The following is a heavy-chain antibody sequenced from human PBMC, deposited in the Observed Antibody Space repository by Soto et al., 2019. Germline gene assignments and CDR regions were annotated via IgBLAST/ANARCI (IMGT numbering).Heavy chain of an antibody. CDR1: GFTFSSYS. J-gene: IGHJ3*02. CDR2: ISSSSSTI. Sequence: GGSLRLSCAASGFTFSSYSMNWVRQAPGKGLEWVSYISSSSSTIYYADSVKGRFTISRDNAKNSLYLQMNSLRAEDTAVYFCAKVLSMIVADTFDIGGKGTMVTVS. V-gene: IGHV3-48*01. CDR3: AKVLSMIVADTFDI. D-gene: IGHD3-22*01.